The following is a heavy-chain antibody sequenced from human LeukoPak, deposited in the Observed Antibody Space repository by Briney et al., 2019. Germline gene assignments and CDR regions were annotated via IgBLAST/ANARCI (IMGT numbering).Heavy chain of an antibody. CDR3: ARSGDYYDSSGYSLGTTDY. CDR1: GFTFSSYE. Sequence: GGSLRLSCAASGFTFSSYEMNWVRQAPGKGLEWVSYISSSGSTIYYADSVKGRFTISRDNAKNSLYLQMNSLRAEDTAVYYCARSGDYYDSSGYSLGTTDYWGQGTLVTVSS. J-gene: IGHJ4*02. D-gene: IGHD3-22*01. V-gene: IGHV3-48*03. CDR2: ISSSGSTI.